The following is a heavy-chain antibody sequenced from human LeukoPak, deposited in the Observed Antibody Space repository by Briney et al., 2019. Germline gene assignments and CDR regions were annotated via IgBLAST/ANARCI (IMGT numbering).Heavy chain of an antibody. CDR2: ISGSGGST. D-gene: IGHD1-26*01. Sequence: PGGSLRLSCAASGFIFSSYGMSWVRQAPGKGLEWVSGISGSGGSTHYADSVKGRFTISRDYSKNTLYLQMNSLRAEDTAVYYCAKAKSCILSSGSFLCPYFDYWGQGTLVTVSS. J-gene: IGHJ4*02. CDR1: GFIFSSYG. CDR3: AKAKSCILSSGSFLCPYFDY. V-gene: IGHV3-23*01.